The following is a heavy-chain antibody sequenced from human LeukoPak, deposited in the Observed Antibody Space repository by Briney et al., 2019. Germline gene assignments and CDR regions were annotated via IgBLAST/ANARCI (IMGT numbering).Heavy chain of an antibody. V-gene: IGHV4-39*01. D-gene: IGHD5-12*01. CDR3: ATSGYDTSPEY. J-gene: IGHJ4*02. CDR2: IYYSGST. CDR1: GGSISSSSYY. Sequence: MTSETLPLTCTVSGGSISSSSYYWGWIRQPPGKGLEWIGSIYYSGSTYYNPSLKSRVTISVDTSKNQFSLKLSSVTAADTAVYYCATSGYDTSPEYWGLGTLVTVSS.